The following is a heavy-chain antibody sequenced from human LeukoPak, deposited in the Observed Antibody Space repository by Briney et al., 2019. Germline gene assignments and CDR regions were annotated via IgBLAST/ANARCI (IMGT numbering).Heavy chain of an antibody. CDR3: AREGWFGELSEDY. D-gene: IGHD3-10*01. J-gene: IGHJ4*02. V-gene: IGHV1-69*08. CDR2: IIPMLDAG. CDR1: GDTFSRYS. Sequence: ASVKVSCKASGDTFSRYSISWLRQAPGQGLEWMGRIIPMLDAGDNAPRFQGRVTISADKSTTTAYMELRSLTSDDTAVYYCAREGWFGELSEDYWGQGTLVTVSS.